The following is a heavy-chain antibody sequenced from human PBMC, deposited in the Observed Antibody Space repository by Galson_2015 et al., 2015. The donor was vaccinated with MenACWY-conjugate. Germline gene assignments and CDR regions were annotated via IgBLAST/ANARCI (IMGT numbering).Heavy chain of an antibody. V-gene: IGHV3-23*01. Sequence: ISGSGVSTYYADSVKGRFTISRDNSKNTLYLQMNSLRAEDTAVYYCAKDGGLVPWFGDLLPPPHWGQGTLVTVSS. CDR2: ISGSGVST. D-gene: IGHD3-10*01. CDR3: AKDGGLVPWFGDLLPPPH. J-gene: IGHJ4*02.